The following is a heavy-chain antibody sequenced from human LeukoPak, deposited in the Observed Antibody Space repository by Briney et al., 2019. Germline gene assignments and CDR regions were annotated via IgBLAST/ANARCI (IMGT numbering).Heavy chain of an antibody. CDR1: GGSFSGYY. CDR2: INHSGST. J-gene: IGHJ4*02. V-gene: IGHV4-34*01. Sequence: PSETLSLTCAVYGGSFSGYYWSWIRQPPGKGLEWIGEINHSGSTNYNPSLKSRVTMSVDTSKNQFSPKLSSVTAADTAVYYCARTSPEYYFDYWGQGTLVTVSS. CDR3: ARTSPEYYFDY.